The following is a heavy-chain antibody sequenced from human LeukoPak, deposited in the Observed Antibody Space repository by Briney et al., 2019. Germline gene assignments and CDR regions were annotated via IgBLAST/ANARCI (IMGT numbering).Heavy chain of an antibody. V-gene: IGHV3-49*03. CDR3: TRADYGDYAPPFDY. D-gene: IGHD4-17*01. J-gene: IGHJ4*02. CDR1: GFTFGDYA. CDR2: IRSKAYGGTT. Sequence: PGGSLRLSCTASGFTFGDYAMSWFRQAPGKGLEWVGFIRSKAYGGTTEYAASVKGRFTISRDDSKSIAYLQMNSLKTEDTAVYYCTRADYGDYAPPFDYWGQGTLVTVSS.